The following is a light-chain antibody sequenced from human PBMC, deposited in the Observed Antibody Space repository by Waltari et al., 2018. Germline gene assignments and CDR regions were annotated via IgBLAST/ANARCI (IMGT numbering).Light chain of an antibody. Sequence: QSALTQPRSVSGSPGQSVTISCTGTSSDVGGYNYVPWSQQHPGKAPKLMIYDVSKRPSGVPDRFSGSKSGNTASLTISGLQAEDEADYYCCSYAGSYTLGVFGGGTKLTVL. CDR1: SSDVGGYNY. CDR3: CSYAGSYTLGV. V-gene: IGLV2-11*01. CDR2: DVS. J-gene: IGLJ2*01.